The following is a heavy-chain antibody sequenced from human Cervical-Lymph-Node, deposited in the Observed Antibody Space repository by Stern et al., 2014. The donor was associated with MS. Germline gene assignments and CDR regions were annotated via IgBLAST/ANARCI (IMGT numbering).Heavy chain of an antibody. D-gene: IGHD4-23*01. J-gene: IGHJ4*02. Sequence: QVQLQEWGAGLLKPSENLSLTCAVYGGSFSGYYWSWIRQPPGKGMEWIGEINHSESTNYNPSLKSQVTISLDTSKNQFSRKLSSVTAADTAVYYCARMGYGGKPYWGQGTLVTVSS. CDR1: GGSFSGYY. CDR3: ARMGYGGKPY. V-gene: IGHV4-34*01. CDR2: INHSEST.